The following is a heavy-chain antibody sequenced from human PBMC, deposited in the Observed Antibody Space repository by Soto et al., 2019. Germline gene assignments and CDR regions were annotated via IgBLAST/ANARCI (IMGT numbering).Heavy chain of an antibody. CDR2: ISGSGGST. V-gene: IGHV3-23*01. D-gene: IGHD5-12*01. Sequence: GGSLRLSCAASGFTFSSYAMSWVRQAPGKGLEWVSAISGSGGSTYYADSVKGRFTISRDNSKNTLYLQMNSLRAEDTAVYYCAKDWSGYDFTYYFDYWGQGTLVTVSS. CDR1: GFTFSSYA. CDR3: AKDWSGYDFTYYFDY. J-gene: IGHJ4*02.